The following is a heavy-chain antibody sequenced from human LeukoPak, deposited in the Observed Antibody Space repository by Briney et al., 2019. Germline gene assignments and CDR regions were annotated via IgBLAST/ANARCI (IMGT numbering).Heavy chain of an antibody. V-gene: IGHV1-46*01. J-gene: IGHJ3*02. CDR3: ARASDLNDAFDI. D-gene: IGHD6-6*01. Sequence: ASVKVSCKASGYTFTNYFMNWVRQAPGQGLEWMGIINPSGGSTIYAQKFQGRVTMTGDTSTTTVYMELSSLRSEDTAVYHCARASDLNDAFDIWGQGTTVTVSS. CDR1: GYTFTNYF. CDR2: INPSGGST.